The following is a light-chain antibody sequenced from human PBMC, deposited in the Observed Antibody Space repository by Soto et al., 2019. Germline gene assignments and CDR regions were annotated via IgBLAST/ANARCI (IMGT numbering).Light chain of an antibody. V-gene: IGLV2-18*01. Sequence: QSVLTQPPSVSGSPGQSVTISCTGTSSDVGSYNRVSWYQQPPGTAPKLMIYEVSNRPSGVPDRFSGSKSGNTASLTISGLQAEDEADYYCSLYTSSSTFEVFGTGTKVTVL. CDR3: SLYTSSSTFEV. CDR1: SSDVGSYNR. CDR2: EVS. J-gene: IGLJ1*01.